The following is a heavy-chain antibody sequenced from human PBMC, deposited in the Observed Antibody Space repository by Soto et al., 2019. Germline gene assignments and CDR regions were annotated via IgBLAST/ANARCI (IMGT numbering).Heavy chain of an antibody. CDR2: IPYDGSNK. D-gene: IGHD3-10*01. J-gene: IGHJ4*02. CDR1: GFTFSSYG. CDR3: AKALLWFGDSEPFDY. Sequence: GGSELSCAASGFTFSSYGMHWVRQAPGKGLEWVAVIPYDGSNKYYADSVKGRFTISRDNSKNTLYLQMNSLRAEDTAVYYCAKALLWFGDSEPFDYWGQGTLVTVSS. V-gene: IGHV3-30*18.